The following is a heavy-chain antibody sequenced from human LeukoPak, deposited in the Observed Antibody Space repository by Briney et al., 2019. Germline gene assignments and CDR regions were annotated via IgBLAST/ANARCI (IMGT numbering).Heavy chain of an antibody. Sequence: PGGSLRLSCAASGFTVSSNYMSWVRQPPGKGLEWIGSIYYSGSTYYNPSLKSRVTISVDTSKNQFSLKLSSVTAADTAVYYCARAPQPGATIGLYYFDYWGQGTLVTVSS. J-gene: IGHJ4*02. V-gene: IGHV4-39*07. CDR3: ARAPQPGATIGLYYFDY. D-gene: IGHD1-26*01. CDR1: GFTVSSNY. CDR2: IYYSGST.